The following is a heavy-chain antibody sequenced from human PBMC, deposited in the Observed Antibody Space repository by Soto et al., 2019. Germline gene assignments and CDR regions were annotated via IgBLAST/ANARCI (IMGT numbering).Heavy chain of an antibody. V-gene: IGHV4-39*01. D-gene: IGHD6-19*01. CDR3: ARHDGFSSGWIFDY. Sequence: SETLSLTCTVSGGSISSSSYYWGWIRQPPGKGLEWIGSIYYSGSTYSNPSLKSRVTISVDTSNNQLSLKLRSVTAADTAVYYCARHDGFSSGWIFDYWGHGTLVTVSS. CDR1: GGSISSSSYY. J-gene: IGHJ4*01. CDR2: IYYSGST.